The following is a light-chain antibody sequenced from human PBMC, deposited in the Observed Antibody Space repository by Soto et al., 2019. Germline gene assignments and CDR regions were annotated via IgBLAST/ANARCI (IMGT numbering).Light chain of an antibody. Sequence: EIVLTQSPGTLSLSPGERATLSCRASQSISSNYLAWYQQKPGQAPRLLIYGASSRASGTPDRFSGSGSGTDLTLTISRLEPEDFAVYYCQQYGSSPPRTFGQGTKVEI. CDR2: GAS. CDR3: QQYGSSPPRT. CDR1: QSISSNY. J-gene: IGKJ1*01. V-gene: IGKV3-20*01.